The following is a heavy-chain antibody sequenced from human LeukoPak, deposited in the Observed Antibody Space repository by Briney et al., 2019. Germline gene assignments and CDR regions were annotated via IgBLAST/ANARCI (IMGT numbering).Heavy chain of an antibody. CDR2: VYYSGTT. CDR1: GGSISSYY. CDR3: ATDWPLDY. J-gene: IGHJ4*02. Sequence: SETLSLTCTVSGGSISSYYWSWIRQPPGKGLEWIGYVYYSGTTNYNPSLKSRVTMSVDTSKNQFSLKLSSVTAADTAVYYCATDWPLDYWGQGTLVTVSS. D-gene: IGHD3/OR15-3a*01. V-gene: IGHV4-59*01.